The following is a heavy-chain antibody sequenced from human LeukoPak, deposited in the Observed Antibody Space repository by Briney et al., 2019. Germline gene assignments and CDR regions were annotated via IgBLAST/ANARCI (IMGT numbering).Heavy chain of an antibody. J-gene: IGHJ2*01. CDR1: GFTFSDYY. V-gene: IGHV3-11*01. D-gene: IGHD3-9*01. CDR2: LSASTKIK. CDR3: ASHSATALRYCPL. Sequence: GGYLRLSCAGSGFTFSDYYMSWIRQAPGNGLEWVSYLSASTKIKSYADSVKGRFTISRDNANNPLFLQMNNLEADDTAVYYCASHSATALRYCPLGGRGTLVTVSS.